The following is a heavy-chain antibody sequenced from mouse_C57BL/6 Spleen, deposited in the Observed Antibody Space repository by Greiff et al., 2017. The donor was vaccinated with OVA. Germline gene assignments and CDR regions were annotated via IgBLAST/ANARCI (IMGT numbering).Heavy chain of an antibody. V-gene: IGHV1-15*01. CDR2: IDPETGGT. D-gene: IGHD2-3*01. CDR1: GYTFTDYE. Sequence: QVQLQQSGAELVRPGASVTLSCKASGYTFTDYEMHWVKQTPVHGLEWIGAIDPETGGTAYNQKFKGKAILTADKSSSTAYMELRSLTSEDSAVYYCTRSGEGYYPWFAYWGQGTLVTVST. J-gene: IGHJ3*01. CDR3: TRSGEGYYPWFAY.